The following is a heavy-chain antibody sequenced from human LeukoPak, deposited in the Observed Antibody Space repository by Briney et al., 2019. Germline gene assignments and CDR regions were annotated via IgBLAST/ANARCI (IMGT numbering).Heavy chain of an antibody. D-gene: IGHD1-26*01. V-gene: IGHV1-2*02. Sequence: GASVKVSCKASGYTFTGYYMHWVRQAPGQGLEWMGWINPNSGGTNYAQKFQGRVTMTRDTSISTAYMELSRLRSDDTAVYYCARMWELLWGGHHDAFDIWGQGTMVTVSS. CDR2: INPNSGGT. CDR1: GYTFTGYY. CDR3: ARMWELLWGGHHDAFDI. J-gene: IGHJ3*02.